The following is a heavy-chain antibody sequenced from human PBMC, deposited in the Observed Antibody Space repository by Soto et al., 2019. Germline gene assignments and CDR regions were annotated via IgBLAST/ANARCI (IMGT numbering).Heavy chain of an antibody. D-gene: IGHD3-10*01. J-gene: IGHJ6*02. V-gene: IGHV5-10-1*01. CDR1: VYSFTSYW. Sequence: GESLKISCKGSVYSFTSYWISWVRQMPGKGLEWMGRIDPSDSYTNYSPSFQGHVTISADKSISTAYLQWSSLKASDTAMYYCASPNRSGNGMDVWGQGTTVTVSS. CDR2: IDPSDSYT. CDR3: ASPNRSGNGMDV.